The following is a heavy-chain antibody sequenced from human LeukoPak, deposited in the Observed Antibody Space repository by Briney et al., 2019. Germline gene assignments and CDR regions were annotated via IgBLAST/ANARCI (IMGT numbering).Heavy chain of an antibody. D-gene: IGHD3-22*01. V-gene: IGHV4-34*01. CDR2: INHSGIT. Sequence: SETLSLTCTVYGGSFSGYYWTWIRQPPGKGLEWIGEINHSGITNYNPSLKSRVTISVDTSKNHFSLKLSSVTAAATAVYYCTRLGFDSSGIGAYAFDIWGQGTVVTVSS. J-gene: IGHJ3*02. CDR3: TRLGFDSSGIGAYAFDI. CDR1: GGSFSGYY.